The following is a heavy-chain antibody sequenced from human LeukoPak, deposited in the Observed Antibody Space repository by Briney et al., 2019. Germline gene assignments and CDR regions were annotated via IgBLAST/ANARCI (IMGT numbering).Heavy chain of an antibody. CDR1: GGTFSSYA. J-gene: IGHJ6*02. Sequence: SVKVSCKASGGTFSSYAISWVRQAPGQGLEWMGRIIPILGIANYAQKFQGRVTITADKSTSTAYMELSSLRSEDTAVYYCAKGGAAKGGNYGMDVWGQGTTVTVSS. CDR2: IIPILGIA. D-gene: IGHD5-18*01. CDR3: AKGGAAKGGNYGMDV. V-gene: IGHV1-69*04.